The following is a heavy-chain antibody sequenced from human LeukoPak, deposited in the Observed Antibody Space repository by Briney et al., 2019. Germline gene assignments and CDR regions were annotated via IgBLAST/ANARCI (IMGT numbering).Heavy chain of an antibody. D-gene: IGHD2-2*01. CDR3: ARGERARSSAADLEYYGMDV. CDR2: ISSSSSYI. CDR1: GFTFSSYS. V-gene: IGHV3-21*01. Sequence: GGSLRLSCAASGFTFSSYSMNWVRQAPGKGLEWVSSISSSSSYIYYADSVKGRFTISRDNAKNSLYLQMNSLRAEDTAVYYCARGERARSSAADLEYYGMDVWGQGTTVIV. J-gene: IGHJ6*02.